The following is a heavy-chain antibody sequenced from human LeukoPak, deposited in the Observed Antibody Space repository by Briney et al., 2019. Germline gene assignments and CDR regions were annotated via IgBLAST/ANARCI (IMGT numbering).Heavy chain of an antibody. CDR1: GGSISSGDYY. J-gene: IGHJ3*02. CDR3: ASYFDDYVAFDI. Sequence: TSETLSLTCTVSGGSISSGDYYWSWIRQHPGKGLEWIGYIYYSGSTYYNPSLKSRVTISGDPSEKQSSLKLSSVTAADTAVYYCASYFDDYVAFDIWGQGTMVTVSS. D-gene: IGHD4-17*01. CDR2: IYYSGST. V-gene: IGHV4-31*03.